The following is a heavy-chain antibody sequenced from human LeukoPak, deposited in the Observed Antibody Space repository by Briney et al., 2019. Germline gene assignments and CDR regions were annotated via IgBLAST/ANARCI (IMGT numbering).Heavy chain of an antibody. Sequence: VASVKVSCKASGGTFSSYAISWVRQAPGQGLEWMGRIIPILGIANYAQKFQGRVTITADKSTSTAYMELRSLRSDDTAVYYCARDSRFGEFIIDYWGQGTLVTVSS. V-gene: IGHV1-69*04. D-gene: IGHD3-10*01. CDR2: IIPILGIA. CDR3: ARDSRFGEFIIDY. CDR1: GGTFSSYA. J-gene: IGHJ4*02.